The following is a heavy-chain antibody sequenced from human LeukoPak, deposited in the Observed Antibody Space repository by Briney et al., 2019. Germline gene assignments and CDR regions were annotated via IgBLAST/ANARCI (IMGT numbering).Heavy chain of an antibody. CDR3: ARPIRGYFDY. D-gene: IGHD3-10*01. V-gene: IGHV1-69*05. CDR2: IIPIFGTA. Sequence: GSSVKVSCKASGGTFSSYAISWVRQAPGQGLEWMGGIIPIFGTANYALKFQGRVTITTDESTSTAYMELSSLRSDDTAVYYCARPIRGYFDYWGQGTLVTVSS. CDR1: GGTFSSYA. J-gene: IGHJ4*02.